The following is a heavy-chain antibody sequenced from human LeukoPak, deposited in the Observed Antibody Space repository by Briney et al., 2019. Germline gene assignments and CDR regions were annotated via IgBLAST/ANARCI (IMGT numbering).Heavy chain of an antibody. V-gene: IGHV3-74*01. Sequence: GGSLRLSCADSGFTFSSYWMRWVGQAPGKGLVWVSRINTDGSSTSYADSVKGRFTISRDNAKNTLYLQMNSLRAKDTAGDYCARAPAAYFYYWGQGTLVTVSS. CDR3: ARAPAAYFYY. D-gene: IGHD2-2*01. J-gene: IGHJ4*02. CDR1: GFTFSSYW. CDR2: INTDGSST.